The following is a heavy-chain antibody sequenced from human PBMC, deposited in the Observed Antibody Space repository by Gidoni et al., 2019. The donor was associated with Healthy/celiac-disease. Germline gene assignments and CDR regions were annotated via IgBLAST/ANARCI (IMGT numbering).Heavy chain of an antibody. Sequence: QVQLVQSGAEVKKPGASVKVSCKVSGYTLTELSMHWVRQAPGKGLEWMGGFDPEDGETIYAQKFQGRVTMTEDTSTDTAYMELSSLRSEDTAVYYCATDKGYSSSSRYYYYMDVWGKGTTVTVSS. CDR3: ATDKGYSSSSRYYYYMDV. V-gene: IGHV1-24*01. J-gene: IGHJ6*03. CDR2: FDPEDGET. D-gene: IGHD6-6*01. CDR1: GYTLTELS.